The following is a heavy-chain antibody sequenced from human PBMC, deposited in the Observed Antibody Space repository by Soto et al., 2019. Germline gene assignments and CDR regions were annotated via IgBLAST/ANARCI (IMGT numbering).Heavy chain of an antibody. J-gene: IGHJ4*02. CDR2: INHSGST. V-gene: IGHV4-34*01. CDR1: GGSFSGYY. Sequence: PSETLSLTCAVYGGSFSGYYWSWIRQPPGKGLEWIGEINHSGSTNYNPSLKSRVTISVDTSKNQFSLKLSSVTAADTAVYYCARGRGYCSGGSCYLNPRYFDYWGQGTLVTVSS. CDR3: ARGRGYCSGGSCYLNPRYFDY. D-gene: IGHD2-15*01.